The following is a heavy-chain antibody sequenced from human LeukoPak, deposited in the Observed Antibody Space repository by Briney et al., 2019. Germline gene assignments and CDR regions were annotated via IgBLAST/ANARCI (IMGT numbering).Heavy chain of an antibody. CDR3: ARGGPGAYYYASGNIDY. CDR1: GFNFNSHC. J-gene: IGHJ4*02. V-gene: IGHV3-33*01. CDR2: IWYDEINQ. Sequence: GGSLRLSCAASGFNFNSHCMHWVRQAPGKGLEWVAVIWYDEINQYYEDSVKGRFTISRDNSKNTLYLQMDSLRADDTAVYYCARGGPGAYYYASGNIDYWGQGTLVAVSS. D-gene: IGHD3-10*01.